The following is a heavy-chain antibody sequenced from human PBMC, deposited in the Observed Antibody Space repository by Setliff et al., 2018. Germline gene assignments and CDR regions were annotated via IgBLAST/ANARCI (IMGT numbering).Heavy chain of an antibody. V-gene: IGHV3-48*01. CDR2: IGESGNNI. CDR1: GFTFSGYY. Sequence: GGSLRLSCAASGFTFSGYYMQWVRQAQGKGLEGVSYIGESGNNIHYADSVKGRITISRDNAKNSLYLQMNSLRAEDTAVYYCARSPSGSGWYDFDYWGQGTLVTVSS. D-gene: IGHD6-19*01. J-gene: IGHJ4*02. CDR3: ARSPSGSGWYDFDY.